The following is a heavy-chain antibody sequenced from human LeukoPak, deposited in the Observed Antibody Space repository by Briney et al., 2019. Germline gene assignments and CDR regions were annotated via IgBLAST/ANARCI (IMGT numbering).Heavy chain of an antibody. V-gene: IGHV6-1*01. J-gene: IGHJ6*02. Sequence: SQTLSLTCAISGDSVSSNSAAWNWIRQSPSRGLEWLGRTYYRSKWYNDYAVSVKSRITITPDTSKNQLSLQLKSVTPEDTAVYYCVRRQGRAGAYNGMDVWGQGTTVTVSS. CDR3: VRRQGRAGAYNGMDV. CDR1: GDSVSSNSAA. CDR2: TYYRSKWYN. D-gene: IGHD7-27*01.